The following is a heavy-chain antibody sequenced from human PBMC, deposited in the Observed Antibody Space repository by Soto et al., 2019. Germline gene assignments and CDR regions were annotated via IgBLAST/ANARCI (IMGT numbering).Heavy chain of an antibody. CDR1: GFTFSSYA. J-gene: IGHJ5*02. V-gene: IGHV3-64*01. CDR2: ISSNGGST. D-gene: IGHD4-4*01. CDR3: ARDTTGDNWFDP. Sequence: GGSLRLSCAASGFTFSSYAMHWVRQAPGKGLEYVSAISSNGGSTYYANSVKGRFTISRDNSKNTLYLQMGSLRAEDMAVYYCARDTTGDNWFDPWGQGTLVTVSS.